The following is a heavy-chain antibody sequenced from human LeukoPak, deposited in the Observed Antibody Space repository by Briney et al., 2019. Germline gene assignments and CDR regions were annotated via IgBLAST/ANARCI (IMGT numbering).Heavy chain of an antibody. Sequence: KTGGSLRLSCAASGFTFSNAWMSWVRQAPGKGLEWVGRIKSKTDGGTTDYAAPVKGRFTISRDDSKNTLYLQMNSLKTEDTAVYYCTTGPLDILTGYYPDVGDYWGQGTLVTVSS. CDR3: TTGPLDILTGYYPDVGDY. CDR1: GFTFSNAW. D-gene: IGHD3-9*01. V-gene: IGHV3-15*01. J-gene: IGHJ4*02. CDR2: IKSKTDGGTT.